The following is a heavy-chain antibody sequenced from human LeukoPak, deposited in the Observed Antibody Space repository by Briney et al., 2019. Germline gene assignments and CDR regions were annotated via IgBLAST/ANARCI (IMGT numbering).Heavy chain of an antibody. CDR3: ARGWGKLDY. J-gene: IGHJ4*02. D-gene: IGHD7-27*01. Sequence: SQTLSLTCAISGGSASSNSVVWTWIRQSPSRGLEWLGRTYYRSKWYNDYAVSVKSRITISPDASKNQFSLQLNSVTPEDTAVYYCARGWGKLDYWGQGTLVTASS. V-gene: IGHV6-1*01. CDR1: GGSASSNSVV. CDR2: TYYRSKWYN.